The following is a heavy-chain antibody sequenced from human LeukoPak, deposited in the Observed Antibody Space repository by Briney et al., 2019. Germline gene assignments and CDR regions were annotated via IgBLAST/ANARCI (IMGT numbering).Heavy chain of an antibody. D-gene: IGHD3-3*01. CDR1: GGTFISYA. V-gene: IGHV1-69*04. CDR2: IIHILGIA. Sequence: GASVKVSCKASGGTFISYAISWVRQAPGQGREWMGRIIHILGIANNAQKFQGRVTITADKSTSTAYMELSSLRSEDTAVYHCARERPDFGVVINPFSYWGQGTLVTVSS. J-gene: IGHJ4*02. CDR3: ARERPDFGVVINPFSY.